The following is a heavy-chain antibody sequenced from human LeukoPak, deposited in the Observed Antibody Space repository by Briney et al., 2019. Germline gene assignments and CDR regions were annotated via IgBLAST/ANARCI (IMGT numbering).Heavy chain of an antibody. CDR1: GFTFSSYS. CDR3: ASVRDPYNSSGYYYGGGTSRASDAFDI. Sequence: GGSLRLSCAASGFTFSSYSMNWVRQAPGKGLEWVSYISSSSSTIYYADSVKGRFTISRDNAKNSLYLQMNSLRAEDTAVYYCASVRDPYNSSGYYYGGGTSRASDAFDIWGQGTMVTVSS. V-gene: IGHV3-48*04. D-gene: IGHD3-22*01. J-gene: IGHJ3*02. CDR2: ISSSSSTI.